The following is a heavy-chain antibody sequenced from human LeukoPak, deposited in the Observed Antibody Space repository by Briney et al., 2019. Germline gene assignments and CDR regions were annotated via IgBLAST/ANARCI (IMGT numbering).Heavy chain of an antibody. Sequence: GRSLRLSCAASGFAFDDYAMHWVRQAPGKGLEWASGISWNSGSIGYADSVKGRFTISRDNAKNSLYLQMNSLRAEDTAVYYCARGKEWVIFGVVIIPGCKPIPRLDAFDIWGQGTMVTVSS. V-gene: IGHV3-9*01. CDR3: ARGKEWVIFGVVIIPGCKPIPRLDAFDI. CDR2: ISWNSGSI. CDR1: GFAFDDYA. D-gene: IGHD3-3*01. J-gene: IGHJ3*02.